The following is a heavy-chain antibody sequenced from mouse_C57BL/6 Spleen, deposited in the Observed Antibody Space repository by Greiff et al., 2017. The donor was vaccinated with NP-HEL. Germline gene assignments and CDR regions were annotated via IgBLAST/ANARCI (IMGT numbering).Heavy chain of an antibody. CDR1: GYTFTSYD. CDR2: IYPRDGST. Sequence: QVQLQQSGPELVKPGASVKLSCKASGYTFTSYDINWVKQRPGQGLEWIGWIYPRDGSTKYNEKFKGKATLTVDTSSSTAYMELHSLTSEDSAVYFCARSGATVVATRLYFDYWGQGTTLTVSS. CDR3: ARSGATVVATRLYFDY. J-gene: IGHJ2*01. V-gene: IGHV1-85*01. D-gene: IGHD1-1*01.